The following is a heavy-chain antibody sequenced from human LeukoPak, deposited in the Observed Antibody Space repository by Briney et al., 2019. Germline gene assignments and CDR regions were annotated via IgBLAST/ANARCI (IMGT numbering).Heavy chain of an antibody. V-gene: IGHV3-9*01. CDR1: GFTLSTYA. CDR2: ISWNSGSI. CDR3: AKDMYVRGYFASGPTDY. D-gene: IGHD3-10*01. J-gene: IGHJ4*02. Sequence: PGGSLRLSCAASGFTLSTYAMSWVRQAPGKGLEWVSGISWNSGSIGYADSVKGRFTISRDNAKNSLYLQMNSLRAEDTALFYCAKDMYVRGYFASGPTDYWGQGTLVTVSS.